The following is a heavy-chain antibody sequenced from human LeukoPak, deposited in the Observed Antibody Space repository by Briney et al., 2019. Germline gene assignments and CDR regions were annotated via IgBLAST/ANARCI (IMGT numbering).Heavy chain of an antibody. V-gene: IGHV1-2*06. J-gene: IGHJ3*02. CDR1: GYTFTGYY. D-gene: IGHD5-18*01. CDR3: ARVPRGYSYGIDAFDI. CDR2: INPNSSGT. Sequence: ASVKVSCKASGYTFTGYYMHWVRQAPGQGLEWMGRINPNSSGTNYAQKFQGRVTMTRDTSISTAYMELSRLRSDDTAVYYCARVPRGYSYGIDAFDIWGQGTMVTVSS.